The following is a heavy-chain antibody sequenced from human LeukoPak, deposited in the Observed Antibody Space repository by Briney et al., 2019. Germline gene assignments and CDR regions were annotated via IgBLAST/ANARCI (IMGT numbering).Heavy chain of an antibody. V-gene: IGHV4-34*01. CDR3: ARLQTGTGFDY. J-gene: IGHJ4*02. D-gene: IGHD3-10*01. CDR2: INHSGST. Sequence: SETLSLTCALYGGSFSVYYWSCIRQPPGKGLEWIGEINHSGSTNYNRYLKSRVTISVDTSKNQFALKLSSVTAADTAVYYCARLQTGTGFDYWGQGTLVTVSS. CDR1: GGSFSVYY.